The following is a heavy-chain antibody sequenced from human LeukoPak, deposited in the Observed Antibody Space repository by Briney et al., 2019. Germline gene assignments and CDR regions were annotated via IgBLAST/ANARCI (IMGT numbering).Heavy chain of an antibody. J-gene: IGHJ3*02. D-gene: IGHD2-2*01. V-gene: IGHV1-69*06. Sequence: SVKVSCKASGGTFSSYAISWVRQAPGQGLEWMGGIIPIFGTANYAQKFQGRVTITADKSTSTAYMELSSLRSEDTAVYYCARGPPDCSSTSCYAFVAFDIWGQGTMVTVSS. CDR3: ARGPPDCSSTSCYAFVAFDI. CDR2: IIPIFGTA. CDR1: GGTFSSYA.